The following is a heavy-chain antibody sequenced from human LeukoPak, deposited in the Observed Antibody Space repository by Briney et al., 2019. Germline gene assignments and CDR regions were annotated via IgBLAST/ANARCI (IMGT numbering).Heavy chain of an antibody. Sequence: SQTLSLTCTVSGGSISSGDYYWSWIRQPPGKGLEWIGEINHSGSTNYNPSLKSRVTISVDTSKNQFSLKLSSVTAADTAVYYCARRGYTIFGVVIMGFDYWGQGTLVTVSS. CDR1: GGSISSGDYY. D-gene: IGHD3-3*01. CDR3: ARRGYTIFGVVIMGFDY. J-gene: IGHJ4*02. V-gene: IGHV4-30-4*01. CDR2: INHSGST.